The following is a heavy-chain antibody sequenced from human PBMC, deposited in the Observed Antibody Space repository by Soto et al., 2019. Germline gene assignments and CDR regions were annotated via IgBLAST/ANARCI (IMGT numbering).Heavy chain of an antibody. CDR3: AXDSFFSGSYFGIGAFDI. J-gene: IGHJ3*02. Sequence: GGSLRLSCAASGFTFSSYAMSWVRQAPGKGLEWVSAISGSGGSTYYADSVKGRFTISRDNSKNTLYLQMNSLRAEDTAVYYCAXDSFFSGSYFGIGAFDIWGQGTMVTVSS. D-gene: IGHD1-26*01. CDR1: GFTFSSYA. CDR2: ISGSGGST. V-gene: IGHV3-23*01.